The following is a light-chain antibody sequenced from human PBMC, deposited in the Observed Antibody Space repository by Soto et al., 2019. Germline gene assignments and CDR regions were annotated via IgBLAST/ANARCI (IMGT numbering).Light chain of an antibody. CDR3: QQYGSSPPN. V-gene: IGKV3-20*01. CDR2: GAS. Sequence: EIVLTQSPGTLSLSPGERATLSCRASQSVSSNYLAWYQRKPGQAPRLLIYGASSRATGIPDRFSGSGSGTEITLTISRLEPEDFAVYYCQQYGSSPPNFGQGTRLEIK. J-gene: IGKJ5*01. CDR1: QSVSSNY.